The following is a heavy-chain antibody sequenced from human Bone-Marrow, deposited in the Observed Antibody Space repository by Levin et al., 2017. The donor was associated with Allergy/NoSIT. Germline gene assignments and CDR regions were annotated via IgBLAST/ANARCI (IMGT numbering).Heavy chain of an antibody. J-gene: IGHJ4*02. D-gene: IGHD7-27*01. V-gene: IGHV3-30*18. Sequence: GGSLRLSCAASGFTFSSYGMHWVRQAPGKGLEWVAVISYDGSNKYYADSVKGRFTISRDNSKNTLYLQMNSLRAEDTAVYYCAKDHEKLGDGYFDYWGQGTLVTVSS. CDR2: ISYDGSNK. CDR3: AKDHEKLGDGYFDY. CDR1: GFTFSSYG.